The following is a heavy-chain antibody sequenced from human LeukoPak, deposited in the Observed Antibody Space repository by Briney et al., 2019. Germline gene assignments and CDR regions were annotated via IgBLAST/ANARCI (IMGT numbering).Heavy chain of an antibody. CDR2: IYYSGST. D-gene: IGHD3-9*01. CDR3: ARAVVLRYFDGSNWFDP. CDR1: GGSISSGDYY. J-gene: IGHJ5*02. Sequence: SQTLSLTCTVSGGSISSGDYYWSWIRQPPGKGLEWIGYIYYSGSTYYNPSLKSRVTISVDTSKNQFSLKLSSVTAADTAVYYCARAVVLRYFDGSNWFDPWGQGTLVTVSS. V-gene: IGHV4-30-4*01.